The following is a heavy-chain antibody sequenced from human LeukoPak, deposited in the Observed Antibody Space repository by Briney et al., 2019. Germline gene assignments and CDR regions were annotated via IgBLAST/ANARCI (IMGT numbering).Heavy chain of an antibody. Sequence: ASVKVSCKVSGYTLTELSIHWVRQAPGRGLEWMGSFDPEGGETIYAQKFQGRVTMTKDTSTDTAYMELSSLRSDDTAVYYCATNSFLVRGVITPHLDYWGQGTLVTVSS. CDR1: GYTLTELS. J-gene: IGHJ4*02. CDR3: ATNSFLVRGVITPHLDY. CDR2: FDPEGGET. D-gene: IGHD3-10*01. V-gene: IGHV1-24*01.